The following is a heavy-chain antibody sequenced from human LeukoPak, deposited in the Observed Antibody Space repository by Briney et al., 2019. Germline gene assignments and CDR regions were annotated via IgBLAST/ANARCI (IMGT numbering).Heavy chain of an antibody. CDR2: SA. CDR3: ARARSGYDILTGYKYNWFDP. D-gene: IGHD3-9*01. Sequence: SANYNPSLKSRVTISVDTSKTQFSLKLSSVTAADTAVYYCARARSGYDILTGYKYNWFDPWGQGTLVTVSS. J-gene: IGHJ5*02. V-gene: IGHV4-59*01.